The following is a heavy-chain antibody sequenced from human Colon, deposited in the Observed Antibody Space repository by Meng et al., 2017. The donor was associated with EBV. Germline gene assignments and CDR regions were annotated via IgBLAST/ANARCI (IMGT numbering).Heavy chain of an antibody. CDR3: ARVSSGWDYFDY. CDR1: GGSLSSGGYY. V-gene: IGHV4-31*03. Sequence: HLQGPGPGLVKPSQTLSLTCTVSGGSLSSGGYYWTWIRQHPGKGLEWFGHIYYSGSTFYNPSLKRRVIISIDTSKNQFSLNLRSVTAADTAVYYCARVSSGWDYFDYWGQGTLVTVSS. J-gene: IGHJ4*02. D-gene: IGHD6-19*01. CDR2: IYYSGST.